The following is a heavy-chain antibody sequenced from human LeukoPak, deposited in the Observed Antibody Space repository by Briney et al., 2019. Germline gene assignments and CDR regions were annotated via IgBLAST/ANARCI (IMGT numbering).Heavy chain of an antibody. Sequence: ASVKVSCKASGYTFTSYDINWVRQAPGQGLEWMGWMNTNSGNTGYAQKFQGRVTITRNTSISTAYMELSSLRSEDTAVYYCAREGYYYDSSGYLGYAFDIWGQGTMVTVSS. CDR2: MNTNSGNT. J-gene: IGHJ3*02. CDR1: GYTFTSYD. D-gene: IGHD3-22*01. CDR3: AREGYYYDSSGYLGYAFDI. V-gene: IGHV1-8*03.